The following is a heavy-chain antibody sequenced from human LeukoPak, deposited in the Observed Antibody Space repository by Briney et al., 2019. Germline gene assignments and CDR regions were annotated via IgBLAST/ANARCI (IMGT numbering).Heavy chain of an antibody. J-gene: IGHJ4*02. CDR2: IYYSGST. CDR3: ARGLIAAAA. Sequence: SETLSLTCTVSGGSISSSNTYWGWIRQPPGKGLEWIATIYYSGSTYYNPSLKSRVTMSVDASKNQFSLKLSSVTAADTAVYYCARGLIAAAAWGQGTLVTVSS. V-gene: IGHV4-39*01. D-gene: IGHD6-13*01. CDR1: GGSISSSNTY.